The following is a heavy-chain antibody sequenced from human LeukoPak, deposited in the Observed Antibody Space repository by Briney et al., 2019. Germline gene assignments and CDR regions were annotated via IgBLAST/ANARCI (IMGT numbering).Heavy chain of an antibody. CDR2: ISSSGSTI. CDR1: GFTFSDYY. J-gene: IGHJ3*02. CDR3: ARDKPYYDILTGYDAFDI. Sequence: PGGSLRLSCAASGFTFSDYYMSWIRQAPGKGLEWVSYISSSGSTIYYADSVKGRFTISRDNAKNSLYLQMNSLRAEDTAVYYCARDKPYYDILTGYDAFDIWGQGTMVTVSS. V-gene: IGHV3-11*01. D-gene: IGHD3-9*01.